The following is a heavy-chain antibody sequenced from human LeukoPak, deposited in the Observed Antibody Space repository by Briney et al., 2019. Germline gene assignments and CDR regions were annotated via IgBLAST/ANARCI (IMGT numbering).Heavy chain of an antibody. D-gene: IGHD2-15*01. CDR2: IKQDGSEE. CDR3: ARDRYCSGGGCYSIGYFDY. Sequence: PGGSVRLSCAASGFTFSNYWMGWVRQAPGKGLEWVANIKQDGSEEYYVDSVKGRFTISRGNAKNSLYLQMNSLRAEDTAMYYCARDRYCSGGGCYSIGYFDYWGQGRLVTVSS. V-gene: IGHV3-7*01. J-gene: IGHJ4*01. CDR1: GFTFSNYW.